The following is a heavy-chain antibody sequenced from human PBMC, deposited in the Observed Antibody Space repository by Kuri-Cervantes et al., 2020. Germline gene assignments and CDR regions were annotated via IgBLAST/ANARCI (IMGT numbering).Heavy chain of an antibody. D-gene: IGHD6-13*01. V-gene: IGHV4-39*01. J-gene: IGHJ4*02. Sequence: SETLSLTCTVSGGSISSSSYYGGWIRQPPGKGLEWIGSIYYSGSTYYNPSLKSRVTISVDTSKNQFSLKLSSVTPEDTAVYYCAREKTASSLDYWGQGTLVTVSS. CDR1: GGSISSSSYY. CDR3: AREKTASSLDY. CDR2: IYYSGST.